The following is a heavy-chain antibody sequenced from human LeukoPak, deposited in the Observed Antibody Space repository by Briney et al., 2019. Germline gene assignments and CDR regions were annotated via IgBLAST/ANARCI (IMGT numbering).Heavy chain of an antibody. V-gene: IGHV4-31*03. D-gene: IGHD3-22*01. CDR3: ARESRDYYYDSSGNFDY. Sequence: SQTLSLTCTVSGGSISSGGYYWSWIRQHPEKGLEWIGYNYYSGSTYYNPSLKSRVTISVDTSKNQFSLKLSSVTAADTAVYYCARESRDYYYDSSGNFDYWGQGTLVTVSS. J-gene: IGHJ4*02. CDR2: NYYSGST. CDR1: GGSISSGGYY.